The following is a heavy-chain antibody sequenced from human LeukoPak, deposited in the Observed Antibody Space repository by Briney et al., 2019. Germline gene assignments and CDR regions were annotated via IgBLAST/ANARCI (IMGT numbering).Heavy chain of an antibody. Sequence: GGSLRLSCAASGFTFSRYWMSWVRQAPGQGLEWVANIKQDESEKYYVDSVKGRFTISRDNAKNSLYPQMNSLRAEDTAVDYCATSSGARGGMDVWGQGTTVIVSS. CDR3: ATSSGARGGMDV. J-gene: IGHJ6*02. CDR1: GFTFSRYW. D-gene: IGHD3-10*01. CDR2: IKQDESEK. V-gene: IGHV3-7*01.